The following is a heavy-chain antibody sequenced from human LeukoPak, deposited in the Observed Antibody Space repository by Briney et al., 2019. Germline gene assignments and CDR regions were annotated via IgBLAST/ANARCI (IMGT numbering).Heavy chain of an antibody. J-gene: IGHJ5*02. Sequence: PSETLSLTYTVSGGSISSYYWSWIRQPPGKGLEWIGYIYYSGSTNYNPSLKSRATISVDTSKNQFSLNLTSVTAADTAVYYCARDAKRFYAANWFDPWGQGTPVTVSS. CDR2: IYYSGST. V-gene: IGHV4-59*12. CDR3: ARDAKRFYAANWFDP. D-gene: IGHD2/OR15-2a*01. CDR1: GGSISSYY.